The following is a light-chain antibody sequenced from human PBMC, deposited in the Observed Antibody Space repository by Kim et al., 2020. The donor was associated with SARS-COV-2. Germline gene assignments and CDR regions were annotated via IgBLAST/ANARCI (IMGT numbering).Light chain of an antibody. CDR1: QGIIDY. Sequence: IQLTQSPSSLSASVGDRVTITCRAGQGIIDYLSWYQQKPGKAPNLLIYAASTLQTGVPSRFSGSRSGTNFTLTISSLQPEDFATYYCQQLNTDTAIAFGQGTRLEIK. CDR3: QQLNTDTAIA. V-gene: IGKV1-9*01. CDR2: AAS. J-gene: IGKJ5*01.